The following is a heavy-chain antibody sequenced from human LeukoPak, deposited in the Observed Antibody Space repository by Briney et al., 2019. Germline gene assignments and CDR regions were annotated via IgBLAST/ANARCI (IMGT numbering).Heavy chain of an antibody. CDR3: ARDSGSYEYYFDY. V-gene: IGHV1-69*05. CDR1: GGTFSSYA. Sequence: SVKVSCKASGGTFSSYAISWVRQAPGQGLEWMGGIIPIFGTANYAQKFQGRVTITTDESTSTAYMERSSLRSEDTAVYYCARDSGSYEYYFDYWGQGTLVTVSS. J-gene: IGHJ4*02. D-gene: IGHD1-26*01. CDR2: IIPIFGTA.